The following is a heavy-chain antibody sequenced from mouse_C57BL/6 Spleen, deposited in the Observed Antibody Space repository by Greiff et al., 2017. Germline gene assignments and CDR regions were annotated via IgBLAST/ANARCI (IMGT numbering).Heavy chain of an antibody. CDR2: IHPNSGST. CDR1: GYTFTSYW. Sequence: QVQLQQPGAELVKPGASVKLSCKASGYTFTSYWMHWVKQRPGQGLEWIGMIHPNSGSTNYNEKFKSKATLTVDKSSRTAYMQLISLTSEDSAVYNCGITTVVGYYAMDYTGQGASETVSS. J-gene: IGHJ4*01. CDR3: GITTVVGYYAMDY. D-gene: IGHD1-1*01. V-gene: IGHV1-64*01.